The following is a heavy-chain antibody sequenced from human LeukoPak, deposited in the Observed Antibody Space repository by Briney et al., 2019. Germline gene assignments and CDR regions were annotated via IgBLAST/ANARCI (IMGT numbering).Heavy chain of an antibody. Sequence: PGGSLRLSCAASGFTFSPYSMHWFRQPPGKGLEWVSYITTGSPTKYYADSVKGRLTISRDNAKNSLYLHMNSLRAGDTAVYYCARDSSVCEFDVWVQGTMVTVSS. CDR3: ARDSSVCEFDV. D-gene: IGHD6-6*01. V-gene: IGHV3-48*01. J-gene: IGHJ3*01. CDR2: ITTGSPTK. CDR1: GFTFSPYS.